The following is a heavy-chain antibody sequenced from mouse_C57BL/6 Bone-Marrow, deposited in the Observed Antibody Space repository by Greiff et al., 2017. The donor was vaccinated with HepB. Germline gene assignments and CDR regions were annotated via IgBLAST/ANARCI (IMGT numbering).Heavy chain of an antibody. CDR3: ARWRRYYDDDLYAMDY. CDR2: IDPNSGGT. D-gene: IGHD2-4*01. V-gene: IGHV1-72*01. CDR1: GYTFTSYW. Sequence: VQLQQPGAELVKPGASVKLSCKASGYTFTSYWMHWVKQRPGRGLEWIGRIDPNSGGTKYNEKFKSKATLTVDKPSSTAYMQLSSLTSEDSAVYYCARWRRYYDDDLYAMDYWGQGTSVTVSS. J-gene: IGHJ4*01.